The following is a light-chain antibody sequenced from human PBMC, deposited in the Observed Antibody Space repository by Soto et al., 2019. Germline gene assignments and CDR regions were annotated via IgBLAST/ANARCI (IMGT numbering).Light chain of an antibody. CDR3: SSYTSSSTLEV. J-gene: IGLJ1*01. Sequence: QSALTQPASVSGSAGQSITISCTGTSSDVGGYNYVSWYQQHPGKAPKLMIYEVSNRPSGVSNRFSGSKSGNTASLTISGLQADDEADYYCSSYTSSSTLEVFGTGTKVTVL. CDR1: SSDVGGYNY. V-gene: IGLV2-14*01. CDR2: EVS.